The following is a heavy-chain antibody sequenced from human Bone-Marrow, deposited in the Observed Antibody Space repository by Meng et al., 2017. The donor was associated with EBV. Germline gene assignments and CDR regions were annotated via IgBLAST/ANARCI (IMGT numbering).Heavy chain of an antibody. CDR2: INEDGTIT. V-gene: IGHV3-74*01. D-gene: IGHD1-14*01. Sequence: QLGGAWVTFGQPGGSLRLSCAASEFTLRRYWMHWVRQGPGKEPLWVSRINEDGTITNYADSVKGRFTISRDNAKNTLYLQMNNLRAEDTAVYYCSRDLAGSDDYWGRGTLVTVSS. J-gene: IGHJ4*02. CDR1: EFTLRRYW. CDR3: SRDLAGSDDY.